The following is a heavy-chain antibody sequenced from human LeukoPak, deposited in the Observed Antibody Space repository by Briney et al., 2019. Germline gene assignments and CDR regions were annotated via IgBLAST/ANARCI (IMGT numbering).Heavy chain of an antibody. CDR2: ISTSGSTI. Sequence: PGGSLRLSCAASGFTFGDYYMTWFRQAPGKGLDCVSYISTSGSTIYYADSVKGRFTISRDNAKNSLYLQMNSLRAEDTAVYYCATSAVAGTYAFDIWGQGTMVTVSS. CDR3: ATSAVAGTYAFDI. V-gene: IGHV3-11*04. D-gene: IGHD6-19*01. CDR1: GFTFGDYY. J-gene: IGHJ3*02.